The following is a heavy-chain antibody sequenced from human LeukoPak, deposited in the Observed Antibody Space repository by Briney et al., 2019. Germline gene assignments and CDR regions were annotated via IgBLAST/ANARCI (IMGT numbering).Heavy chain of an antibody. CDR1: GGSISSGGYY. Sequence: PSETLSLTCTVSGGSISSGGYYWSWIRQPPGKGLEWIGYIYHSGSTYYNPSLKSRVTISVDRSKNQFSLKLSSVTAADTAVYYCAAIFDSSGYYYEAFDIWGQGTMVTVSS. J-gene: IGHJ3*02. CDR3: AAIFDSSGYYYEAFDI. V-gene: IGHV4-30-2*01. CDR2: IYHSGST. D-gene: IGHD3-22*01.